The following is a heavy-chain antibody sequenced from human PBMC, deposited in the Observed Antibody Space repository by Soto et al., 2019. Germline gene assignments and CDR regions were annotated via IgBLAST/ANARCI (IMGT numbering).Heavy chain of an antibody. Sequence: VQLVESGGGLVKPGGSLRLSCAASGFTFSNAWMSWVRQAPGKGLEWVGRIKSKTDGGTTDYAAPVKGRFTISRDDSKNTLYLQMNSLKTEDTAVYYCTTWTTVTLWFDPWGQGTLVTVSS. CDR1: GFTFSNAW. CDR3: TTWTTVTLWFDP. J-gene: IGHJ5*02. V-gene: IGHV3-15*01. D-gene: IGHD4-17*01. CDR2: IKSKTDGGTT.